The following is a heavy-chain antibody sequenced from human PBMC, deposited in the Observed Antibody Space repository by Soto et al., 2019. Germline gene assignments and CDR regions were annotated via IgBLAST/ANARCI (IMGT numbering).Heavy chain of an antibody. Sequence: QVQLVQSGAEVKKPGASVKVSCKASGYTFTSYGISWVRQAPGQGLEWMGWISAYNGNTNYAQKLQGRVTMTTDTSTSTAYMEVRSLRSDDTDVYYCARELTGIAAIRGYYYYGMDVWGQGTTVTVSS. J-gene: IGHJ6*02. CDR3: ARELTGIAAIRGYYYYGMDV. CDR1: GYTFTSYG. CDR2: ISAYNGNT. V-gene: IGHV1-18*01. D-gene: IGHD6-13*01.